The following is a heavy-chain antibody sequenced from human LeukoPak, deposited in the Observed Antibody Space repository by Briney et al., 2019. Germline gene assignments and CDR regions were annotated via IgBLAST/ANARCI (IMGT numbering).Heavy chain of an antibody. V-gene: IGHV1-2*02. CDR1: GYTFTGYY. Sequence: ASVKVSCKASGYTFTGYYMHWVRQAPGQGLEWMGWINPNSGGTNYAQKFQGRVTMTRGTSISTAYMELSRLRSDDTAVYYCARAVAGTWVVDYWGQGTLVTVSS. CDR2: INPNSGGT. J-gene: IGHJ4*02. CDR3: ARAVAGTWVVDY. D-gene: IGHD6-19*01.